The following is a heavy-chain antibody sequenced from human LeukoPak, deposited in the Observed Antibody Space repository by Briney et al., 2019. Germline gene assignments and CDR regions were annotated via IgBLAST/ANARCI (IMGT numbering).Heavy chain of an antibody. J-gene: IGHJ4*02. CDR1: GFTFSSYG. Sequence: PGGSLRLSCAASGFTFSSYGMSWVRQAPGKGLEWVSAISGSGGSTYYADSVKGRFTISRDNSKNTLYLQMNSLRAEDTAVYYCARVRCGGDCYWYYFDYWGQGTLVTVSS. D-gene: IGHD2-21*02. CDR2: ISGSGGST. V-gene: IGHV3-23*01. CDR3: ARVRCGGDCYWYYFDY.